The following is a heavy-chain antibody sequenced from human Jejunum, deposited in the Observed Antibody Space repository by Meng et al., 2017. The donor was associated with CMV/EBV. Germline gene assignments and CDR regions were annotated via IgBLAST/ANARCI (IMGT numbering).Heavy chain of an antibody. CDR3: ARDPIRGPPDYFDF. D-gene: IGHD3-10*01. CDR1: GFTFSRFP. J-gene: IGHJ4*02. Sequence: SGFTFSRFPIHWVRQAPGKGLECVALLSYDGTTRYYADSVRSRFTVSRDNSKNTVYLQMDSLRPEDTALYYCARDPIRGPPDYFDFWGQGSLVTVSS. CDR2: LSYDGTTR. V-gene: IGHV3-30*04.